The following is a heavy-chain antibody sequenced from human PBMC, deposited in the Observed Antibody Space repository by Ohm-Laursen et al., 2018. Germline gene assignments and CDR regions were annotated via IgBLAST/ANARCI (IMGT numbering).Heavy chain of an antibody. V-gene: IGHV3-23*01. Sequence: SLRLSCAASVFTFSSYAMSWVRQAPGKGLEWVSAISGSGGSTYYPDSVKGRFTISRDNSKNTLYLQMNSLRAEDTAVYYCARVGIVGTLDYGGQGTLVTVSS. CDR3: ARVGIVGTLDY. D-gene: IGHD1-26*01. CDR2: ISGSGGST. CDR1: VFTFSSYA. J-gene: IGHJ4*02.